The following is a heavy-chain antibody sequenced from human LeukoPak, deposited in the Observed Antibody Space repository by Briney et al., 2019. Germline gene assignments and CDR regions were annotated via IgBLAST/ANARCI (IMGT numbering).Heavy chain of an antibody. Sequence: ASVKVSCKASGYTFTSYYMHWVRQAPGQGLEWMGIINPSGGSTSYAQKFQGRVTMTRDTSTSTVYMELSSLRSEDTAVYYCAIHYYGSGGYPSAFDIWGQGTMVTVSS. V-gene: IGHV1-46*01. CDR3: AIHYYGSGGYPSAFDI. CDR2: INPSGGST. D-gene: IGHD3-10*01. J-gene: IGHJ3*02. CDR1: GYTFTSYY.